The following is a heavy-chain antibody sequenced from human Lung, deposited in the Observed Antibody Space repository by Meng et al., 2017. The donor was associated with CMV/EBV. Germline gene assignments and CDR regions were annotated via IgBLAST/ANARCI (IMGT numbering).Heavy chain of an antibody. CDR2: ISGGGGTT. CDR3: AKEPTYQRYSGSYLDY. V-gene: IGHV3-23*01. J-gene: IGHJ4*02. Sequence: ESLKISCAASGFTFSSYAVTWVRQAPGKGLEWVSVISGGGGTTDFADSVKGRSTISRDNSKNTLYLQMYSLRAEDTAVYYCAKEPTYQRYSGSYLDYWGQGXLVTVSS. D-gene: IGHD1-26*01. CDR1: GFTFSSYA.